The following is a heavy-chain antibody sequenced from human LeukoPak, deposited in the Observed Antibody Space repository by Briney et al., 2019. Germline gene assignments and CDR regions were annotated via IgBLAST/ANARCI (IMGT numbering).Heavy chain of an antibody. CDR1: GGSISSGGYY. Sequence: SQTLSLTCTVSGGSISSGGYYWSWIRQHPGKGLEWVGYIDYSGSTYYNPSLKSRVTISVDTSKNQFSLKLSSVTAADTAVYYCARLPKKVVPAAKMGYFDYWGQGTLVTVSS. J-gene: IGHJ4*02. D-gene: IGHD2-2*01. V-gene: IGHV4-31*03. CDR3: ARLPKKVVPAAKMGYFDY. CDR2: IDYSGST.